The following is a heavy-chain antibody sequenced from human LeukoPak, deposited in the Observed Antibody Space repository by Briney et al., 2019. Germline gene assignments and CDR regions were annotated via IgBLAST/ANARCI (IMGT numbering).Heavy chain of an antibody. J-gene: IGHJ4*02. D-gene: IGHD3-10*01. CDR1: GFTFSTYW. CDR3: ARPRGSGSGSYYDF. Sequence: PGGSLRLSCAASGFTFSTYWMHWVRQAPGKGLVWVSRINSDGSNTNYADSVKGRFTISRGNAKNTLYLQMNSLRAEDTAVYYCARPRGSGSGSYYDFWGQGTLVTVSS. CDR2: INSDGSNT. V-gene: IGHV3-74*01.